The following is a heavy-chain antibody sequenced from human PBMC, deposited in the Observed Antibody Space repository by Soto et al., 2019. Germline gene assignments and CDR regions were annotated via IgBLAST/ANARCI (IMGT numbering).Heavy chain of an antibody. CDR1: GDAYTSNG. V-gene: IGHV1-18*01. CDR2: ISAYNGNT. D-gene: IGHD3-16*01. CDR3: ARGLGDGGGDY. Sequence: TSVKLTCKDSGDAYTSNGISWVRQAPGQGLEWMGWISAYNGNTNYAQKLQGRVTMTTDTSTSTAYMELRSLRSDDTAVYYCARGLGDGGGDYWGQGTLVTVSS. J-gene: IGHJ4*02.